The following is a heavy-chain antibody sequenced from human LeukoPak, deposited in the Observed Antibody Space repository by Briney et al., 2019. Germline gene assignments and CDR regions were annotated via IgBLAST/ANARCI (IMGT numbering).Heavy chain of an antibody. CDR1: GSTFATYW. V-gene: IGHV5-51*01. J-gene: IGHJ4*02. CDR2: IYPGDSRT. Sequence: GESLKISFKGSGSTFATYWIGWVRQMPGKGLEWMGIIYPGDSRTTYSPSFQGQVTISADKSIRTAYLQWNSLKASDTAIYYCVRRRSDITSCPNYWGPGTLITVAS. D-gene: IGHD2-2*01. CDR3: VRRRSDITSCPNY.